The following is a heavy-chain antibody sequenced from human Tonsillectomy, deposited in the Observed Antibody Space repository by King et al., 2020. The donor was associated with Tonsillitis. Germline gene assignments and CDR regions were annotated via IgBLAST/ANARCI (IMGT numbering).Heavy chain of an antibody. CDR1: GGSISSYY. V-gene: IGHV4-59*01. J-gene: IGHJ6*02. Sequence: VQLQESGPGLVKPSETLSLTCTVSGGSISSYYWSWIRQPPGKGLEWIGYIYYSGSTNYNPSLKSRVTISVDTSKNQFSLKLSSVTAADTAVYYCARAYYDFWSGYYYYYGMDVWGPGTTVTVSS. D-gene: IGHD3-3*01. CDR3: ARAYYDFWSGYYYYYGMDV. CDR2: IYYSGST.